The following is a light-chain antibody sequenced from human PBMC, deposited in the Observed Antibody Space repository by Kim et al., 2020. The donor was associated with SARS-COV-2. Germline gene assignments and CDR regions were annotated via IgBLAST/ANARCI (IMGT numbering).Light chain of an antibody. CDR1: SSDVGGHNY. CDR3: SSYAGSNIVV. Sequence: GQSVTISCTGTSSDVGGHNYVSWYQQHPGKAPKLLIYEVSARPSGVPDRFSGSKSGNTASLTVSGLQSEDEADYYCSSYAGSNIVVFGGGTQLTVL. J-gene: IGLJ2*01. V-gene: IGLV2-8*01. CDR2: EVS.